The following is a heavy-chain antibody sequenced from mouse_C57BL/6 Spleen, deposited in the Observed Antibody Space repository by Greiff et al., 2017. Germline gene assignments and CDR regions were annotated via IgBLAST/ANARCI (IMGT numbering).Heavy chain of an antibody. J-gene: IGHJ4*01. Sequence: QVQLQQSGPELVKPGASVKISCKASGYAFSSSWMNWVKQRPGKGLEWIGRIYPGDGDTNYNGKFKGKATLTADKSSSTAYMQLSSLTSEDSAVYFCARWDLLLPEMDYWGQGTSVTGSS. CDR1: GYAFSSSW. CDR3: ARWDLLLPEMDY. D-gene: IGHD1-1*01. CDR2: IYPGDGDT. V-gene: IGHV1-82*01.